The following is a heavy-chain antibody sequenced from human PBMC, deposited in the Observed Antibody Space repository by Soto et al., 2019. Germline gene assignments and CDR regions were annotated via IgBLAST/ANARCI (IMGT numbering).Heavy chain of an antibody. J-gene: IGHJ4*02. CDR1: GFTFSSYA. CDR3: AKPLKRYSSSWQFDY. CDR2: ISGSGGST. Sequence: GGSLRLSCASSGFTFSSYAMSLVRQAPGKGLEWVSAISGSGGSTYYADSVKGRFTISRDNSKNTLYLQMNSLRAEDTAVYYCAKPLKRYSSSWQFDYWGQETLVTVSS. V-gene: IGHV3-23*01. D-gene: IGHD6-13*01.